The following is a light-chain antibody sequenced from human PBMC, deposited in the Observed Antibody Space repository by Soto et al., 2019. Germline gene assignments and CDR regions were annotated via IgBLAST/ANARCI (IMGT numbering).Light chain of an antibody. J-gene: IGKJ1*01. Sequence: AIQKTQSPSSPSASVGDRVTITCRSSQDIRDDLSWYQQRPGRAPKLLLFAASRLEGGVPSRFSGSYSGRDFTLTISGLQPDDFATYYCLHYYNYPQTFGQGTKVDIK. CDR1: QDIRDD. V-gene: IGKV1-6*01. CDR2: AAS. CDR3: LHYYNYPQT.